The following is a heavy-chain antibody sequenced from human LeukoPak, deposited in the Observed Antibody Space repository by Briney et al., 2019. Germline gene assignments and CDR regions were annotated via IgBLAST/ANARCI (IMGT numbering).Heavy chain of an antibody. CDR1: GGSFSGYY. Sequence: PSETLSLTCAVYGGSFSGYYWSWIRQPPGKGLEWIGEINHSGSTNYNPSLKSRVTISVDTSKNQFSLKLSSVTAADTAVYYCASSNLDYYFDYWGQGTLVTVSS. CDR3: ASSNLDYYFDY. D-gene: IGHD1-1*01. CDR2: INHSGST. J-gene: IGHJ4*02. V-gene: IGHV4-34*01.